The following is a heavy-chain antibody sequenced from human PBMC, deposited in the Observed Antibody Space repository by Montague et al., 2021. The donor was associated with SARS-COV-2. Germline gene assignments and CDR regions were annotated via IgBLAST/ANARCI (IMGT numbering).Heavy chain of an antibody. J-gene: IGHJ3*02. Sequence: SVKVSCKASGYTFTGYYMHWVRQAPGQGLEWMGWINPNSGGTNYAQKFQGRVTMTRDTSISTAYMELSRLRSDDTAVYYCARGGSCLWGAFDIWGQGTMVTVSS. CDR3: ARGGSCLWGAFDI. D-gene: IGHD1-26*01. V-gene: IGHV1-2*02. CDR2: INPNSGGT. CDR1: GYTFTGYY.